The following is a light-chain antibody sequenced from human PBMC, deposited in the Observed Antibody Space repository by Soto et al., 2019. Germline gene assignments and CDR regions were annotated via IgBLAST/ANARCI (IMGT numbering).Light chain of an antibody. Sequence: EIVMTQSPATLSLSPGERATLSCRASQSVTVNLAWYQQKPGQAPRLLIYRASTRATGIPARFSGGGSGTEFTLTISSLQSEDFAVYICQQYNDWPPRWTFGQGTKVAIK. V-gene: IGKV3-15*01. CDR3: QQYNDWPPRWT. CDR1: QSVTVN. CDR2: RAS. J-gene: IGKJ1*01.